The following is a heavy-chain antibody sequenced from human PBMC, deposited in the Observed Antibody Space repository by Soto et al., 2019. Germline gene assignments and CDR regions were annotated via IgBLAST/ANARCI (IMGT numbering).Heavy chain of an antibody. CDR3: AWKSSMVREYYMDV. V-gene: IGHV4-59*01. Sequence: QVQLQESGPGLVKPSETLSLTCTVSGGSISSYYWSWIRQPPGKGLEWIGYIYYSGSTNYNPSLKSRVTISVDTSKTQFSLKLSSVTAADTAVYYCAWKSSMVREYYMDVWGKGTTVTVSS. CDR1: GGSISSYY. D-gene: IGHD3-10*01. CDR2: IYYSGST. J-gene: IGHJ6*03.